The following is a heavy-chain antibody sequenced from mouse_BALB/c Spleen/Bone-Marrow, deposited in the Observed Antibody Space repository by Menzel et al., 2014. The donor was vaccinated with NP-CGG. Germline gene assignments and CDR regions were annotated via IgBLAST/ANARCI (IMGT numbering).Heavy chain of an antibody. J-gene: IGHJ4*01. CDR3: TRGRRDAMDY. CDR2: INPSNGGT. V-gene: IGHV1S81*02. CDR1: GYTFTSYY. Sequence: VHLQQSGAELVKPGASVKLSCKASGYTFTSYYMYWVKQRPGQGLEWIGEINPSNGGTNFNEKFKSKATLTVDKSSSTAYMQLSSLTSEDSAVYYCTRGRRDAMDYWGQGTSVTVSS.